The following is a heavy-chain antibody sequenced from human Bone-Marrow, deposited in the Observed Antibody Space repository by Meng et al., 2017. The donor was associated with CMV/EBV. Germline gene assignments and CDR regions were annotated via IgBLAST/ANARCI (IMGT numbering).Heavy chain of an antibody. CDR3: AREGAYCSSTSCYNDYYYYGMDV. CDR1: GFTFSSYA. D-gene: IGHD2-2*02. V-gene: IGHV3-30*04. CDR2: ISYDGSNK. Sequence: GESLKISWAASGFTFSSYAMHWVRQAPGKGLEWVAVISYDGSNKYYADSVKGRFTISRDNSKNTLYLQMNSLRAEDTAVYYCAREGAYCSSTSCYNDYYYYGMDVWGQGTTVTVSS. J-gene: IGHJ6*02.